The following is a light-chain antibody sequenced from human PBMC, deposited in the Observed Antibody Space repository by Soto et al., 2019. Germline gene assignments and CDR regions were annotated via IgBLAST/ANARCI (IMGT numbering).Light chain of an antibody. CDR2: SNN. CDR3: AAWDDSLNAYV. CDR1: GSNIGSNT. V-gene: IGLV1-44*01. J-gene: IGLJ1*01. Sequence: QPVLTQPPSASGTPGQRVTTSCSGSGSNIGSNTVNWYQQVPGTAPKLLIYSNNERPSGVPDRFSGSKSGTSASLAISGLQSEDEAAYNCAAWDDSLNAYVFGTGTKLTVL.